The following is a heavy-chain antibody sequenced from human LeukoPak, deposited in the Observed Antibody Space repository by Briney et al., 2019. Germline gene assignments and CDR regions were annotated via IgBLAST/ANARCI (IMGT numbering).Heavy chain of an antibody. D-gene: IGHD4-11*01. J-gene: IGHJ4*02. Sequence: TSVKVSCKASGYSLSSNGISWARQAPGQGLEWMGWISDYSGNTKYAQNFQDRVTLTTDRSTNTAYMELRSLRSDDTAVYYCAREGATDYYFDPWGQGTLVTVSS. CDR1: GYSLSSNG. V-gene: IGHV1-18*01. CDR3: AREGATDYYFDP. CDR2: ISDYSGNT.